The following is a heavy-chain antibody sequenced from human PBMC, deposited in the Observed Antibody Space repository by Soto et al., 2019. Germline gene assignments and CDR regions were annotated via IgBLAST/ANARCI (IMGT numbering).Heavy chain of an antibody. D-gene: IGHD3-9*01. CDR1: GGTFSSYT. CDR3: ARDRRYDILTGYFFGYFDL. CDR2: IIPILGIA. V-gene: IGHV1-69*08. J-gene: IGHJ2*01. Sequence: QVQLVQSGAEVKKPGSSVKVSCKASGGTFSSYTISWVRQAPGQGLEWMGRIIPILGIANYAQKFQGRVTITADKSTSTAYMELRSLSSEDTAVYYCARDRRYDILTGYFFGYFDLWGRGTLVTVSS.